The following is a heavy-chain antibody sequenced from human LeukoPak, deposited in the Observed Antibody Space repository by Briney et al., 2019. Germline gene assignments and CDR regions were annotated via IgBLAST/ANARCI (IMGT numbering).Heavy chain of an antibody. V-gene: IGHV3-21*01. J-gene: IGHJ4*02. D-gene: IGHD5-18*01. CDR2: ISSGSSYF. Sequence: PGGSLRLSCTASGFAFSTYTMNWVRQAPGKGLEWVSSISSGSSYFYYADSVKGRFTVSRDDAKGSLFLHMNNLRAEDTAVYYCAKDMGDVDTAIGHWGQGTLVTVSS. CDR1: GFAFSTYT. CDR3: AKDMGDVDTAIGH.